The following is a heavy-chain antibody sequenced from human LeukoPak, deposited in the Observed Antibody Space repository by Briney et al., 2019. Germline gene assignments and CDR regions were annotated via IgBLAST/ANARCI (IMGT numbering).Heavy chain of an antibody. Sequence: PGGSLRLSCATSGFTFSRYWMSWVRQAPGKGLEWVANIKQNGSEITYVDSVEGRFTISRDNAQNSLYLEMNSLRAEDTALYYCVKRGSSWYFDWWGQGTLVTVSS. V-gene: IGHV3-7*03. CDR1: GFTFSRYW. J-gene: IGHJ4*02. D-gene: IGHD6-13*01. CDR3: VKRGSSWYFDW. CDR2: IKQNGSEI.